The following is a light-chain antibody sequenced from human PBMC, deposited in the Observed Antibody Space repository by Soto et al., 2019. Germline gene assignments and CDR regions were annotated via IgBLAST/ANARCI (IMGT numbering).Light chain of an antibody. V-gene: IGKV1-5*01. J-gene: IGKJ1*01. CDR1: QTISTW. CDR2: DAS. CDR3: QQYTNTNNPWM. Sequence: IQITHSPSTLSAAVGDIFTITCRANQTISTWMAWYQQKPGKAPKLLVYDASTLQSGVASRFSGSGSGTEFTLIISGLQPDDSATYYCQQYTNTNNPWMYGQGTKVDIK.